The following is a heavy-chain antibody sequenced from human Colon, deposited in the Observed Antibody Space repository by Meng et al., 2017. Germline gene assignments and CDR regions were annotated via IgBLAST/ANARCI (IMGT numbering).Heavy chain of an antibody. V-gene: IGHV4-34*01. D-gene: IGHD1-26*01. CDR2: INHSGST. CDR3: ARGRYRYSGSYSKGAEYFQH. CDR1: GGSFSGSY. Sequence: QVALQQWDAGLLKPSEALSLPCAVYGGSFSGSYWSWIRQPPGKGLEWIGEINHSGSTNYNPSLKSRVTISVDTSKNQFSLKLSSVTAADTAVYYCARGRYRYSGSYSKGAEYFQHRGQGTLVTVSS. J-gene: IGHJ1*01.